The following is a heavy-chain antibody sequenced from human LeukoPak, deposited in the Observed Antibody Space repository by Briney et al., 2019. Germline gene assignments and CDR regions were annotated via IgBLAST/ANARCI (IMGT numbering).Heavy chain of an antibody. V-gene: IGHV3-23*01. Sequence: GGSLRLSCAASGFTFSSYAMSWVRQAPGKGLEWVSAISSSGGSTYYADSVKGRFTISRDNSKNTLYLQMNSLRAEDTAVYYCAKGFTMVRGVIIPFDYWGQGTLVTVSS. CDR1: GFTFSSYA. CDR3: AKGFTMVRGVIIPFDY. CDR2: ISSSGGST. D-gene: IGHD3-10*01. J-gene: IGHJ4*02.